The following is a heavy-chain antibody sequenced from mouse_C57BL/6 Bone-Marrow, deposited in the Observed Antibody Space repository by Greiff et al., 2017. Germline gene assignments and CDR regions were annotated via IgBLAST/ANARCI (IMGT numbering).Heavy chain of an antibody. CDR3: ARERIYYGSRRFDY. D-gene: IGHD1-1*01. J-gene: IGHJ2*01. Sequence: EVKLQESGPGLVKPSQSLSLTCSVTGYSITSGYYWNWIRQFPGNKLEWMGYISYDGSNNYNPSLKNRISITRDTSKNQFFLKLNSVTTEDTATYYCARERIYYGSRRFDYWGQGTTLTVSS. CDR2: ISYDGSN. V-gene: IGHV3-6*01. CDR1: GYSITSGYY.